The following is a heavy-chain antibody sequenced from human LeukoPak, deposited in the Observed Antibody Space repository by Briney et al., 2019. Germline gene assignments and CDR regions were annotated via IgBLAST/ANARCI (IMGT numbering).Heavy chain of an antibody. D-gene: IGHD3-22*01. CDR1: GYTLTELS. CDR2: FDPEDGET. CDR3: ATERATAPYYKYYFDY. J-gene: IGHJ4*02. Sequence: ASVQVSCKVSGYTLTELSMHWVRQAPGKGLEWMGGFDPEDGETIYAQKFQGRVTMTEDTSTDTAYMELSSLRSEDTAVYYCATERATAPYYKYYFDYWGQGTLVTVSS. V-gene: IGHV1-24*01.